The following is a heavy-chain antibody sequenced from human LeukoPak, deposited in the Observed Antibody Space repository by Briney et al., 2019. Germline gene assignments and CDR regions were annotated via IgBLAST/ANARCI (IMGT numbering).Heavy chain of an antibody. CDR1: GFTFSNYA. CDR2: ISGSGVST. V-gene: IGHV3-23*01. CDR3: AKLLWFGEGHADY. D-gene: IGHD3-10*01. Sequence: PGGSLRLSCAASGFTFSNYAMSWVRQAPGKGLEWVSGISGSGVSTYYADSVKGRFTISRDNSKNTLYLQMNSLRAEDTAIYYCAKLLWFGEGHADYWGQGTLVTVSS. J-gene: IGHJ4*02.